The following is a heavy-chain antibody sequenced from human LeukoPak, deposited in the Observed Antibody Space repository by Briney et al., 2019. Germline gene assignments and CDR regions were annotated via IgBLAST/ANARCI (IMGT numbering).Heavy chain of an antibody. CDR1: GFIFSSYG. CDR3: TRGSYGDYEY. J-gene: IGHJ4*02. CDR2: IDPSSTYI. Sequence: PGGSLRLSCAASGFIFSSYGMNWVRQAPGKGLEWVSPIDPSSTYIYYADSVKGRFTISRDNAQNSLYLQMNSLRAEDTAVYYCTRGSYGDYEYWGQGTLVTVSS. D-gene: IGHD4-17*01. V-gene: IGHV3-21*01.